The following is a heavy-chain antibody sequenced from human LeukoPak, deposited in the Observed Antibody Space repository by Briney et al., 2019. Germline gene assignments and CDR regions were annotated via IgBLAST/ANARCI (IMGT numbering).Heavy chain of an antibody. D-gene: IGHD2-15*01. Sequence: ASVKVSCKASGYTFTEYYMHWLRQAPGLVFEWMGSINPNSGDTYYSPEFQGRVTLTRDTSIKTAYMEMNSLKSDDTAVYYCVRDIAPIGSWWFDPWGKGTLIIVSS. CDR1: GYTFTEYY. CDR2: INPNSGDT. J-gene: IGHJ5*02. V-gene: IGHV1-2*02. CDR3: VRDIAPIGSWWFDP.